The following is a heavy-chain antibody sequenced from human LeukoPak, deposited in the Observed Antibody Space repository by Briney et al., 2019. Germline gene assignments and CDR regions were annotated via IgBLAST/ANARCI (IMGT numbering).Heavy chain of an antibody. CDR3: ARGGGGNDILTGYAY. D-gene: IGHD3-9*01. CDR2: ISSSSSTI. V-gene: IGHV3-48*02. CDR1: GFTFGNYS. J-gene: IGHJ4*02. Sequence: GGSLRLSCAASGFTFGNYSMNWVRQAPGKGLEGVSYISSSSSTIYYADSVKGRFTISRDNAKNSLYLQMNSLRDEDTAVYYCARGGGGNDILTGYAYWGQGTLVTVSS.